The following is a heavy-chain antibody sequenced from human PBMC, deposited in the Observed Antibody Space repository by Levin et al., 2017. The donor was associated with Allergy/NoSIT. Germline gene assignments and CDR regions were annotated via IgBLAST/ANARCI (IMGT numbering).Heavy chain of an antibody. CDR3: TRGSSRWFDT. CDR1: GDSVSSNTAA. CDR2: TYFRSEWSD. D-gene: IGHD3-10*01. V-gene: IGHV6-1*01. J-gene: IGHJ5*02. Sequence: KASETLSLTCAISGDSVSSNTAAWNWIRQSPSRGLEWLGRTYFRSEWSDDYAVSVKSRITINPDIYKNQFSLQLNSVTPEDTAVYYGTRGSSRWFDTWGQGTLVTVSS.